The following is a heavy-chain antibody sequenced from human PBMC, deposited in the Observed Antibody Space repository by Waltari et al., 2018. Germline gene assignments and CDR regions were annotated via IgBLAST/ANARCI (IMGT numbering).Heavy chain of an antibody. Sequence: EVQLVASGGGLVKPGGSLRLSCAASAFTFSSYSMNWVRQAPGKGLEWVSSISSSSSYIYYADSVKGRFTISRDNAKNSLYLQMNSLRAEDTAVYYCAREGCSGGSCYYFDYWGQGTLVTVSS. V-gene: IGHV3-21*01. CDR1: AFTFSSYS. D-gene: IGHD2-15*01. J-gene: IGHJ4*02. CDR3: AREGCSGGSCYYFDY. CDR2: ISSSSSYI.